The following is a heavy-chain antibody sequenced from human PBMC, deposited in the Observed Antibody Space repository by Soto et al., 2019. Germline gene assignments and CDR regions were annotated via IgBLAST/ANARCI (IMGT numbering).Heavy chain of an antibody. J-gene: IGHJ6*02. CDR3: AKDSSSSWYSPYYYYYYGMDV. D-gene: IGHD6-13*01. CDR2: ISYDGSNK. V-gene: IGHV3-30*18. CDR1: GFTFSSYG. Sequence: GGSLRLSCAASGFTFSSYGMHWVRQAPGKGLEWVAVISYDGSNKYYADSVKGRFTISRDNSKNTLYLQMNSLRAEDTAVYYCAKDSSSSWYSPYYYYYYGMDVWGQGTTVTVSS.